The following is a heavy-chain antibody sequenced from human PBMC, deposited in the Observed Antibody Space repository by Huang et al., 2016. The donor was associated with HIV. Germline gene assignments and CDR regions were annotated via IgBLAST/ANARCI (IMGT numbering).Heavy chain of an antibody. CDR1: GYSFTTYA. Sequence: QVQLVQSGAEVKKPGASVKVSCKASGYSFTTYALHWVRQAPGNRLEWRGWINPGNGNTNYSQKFQGRVTITRETSASTVYMEVSSLTFEDTVVYYCAREFVIFGAPLWPAYWGQGTLISVSS. D-gene: IGHD2-21*01. J-gene: IGHJ4*02. CDR2: INPGNGNT. V-gene: IGHV1-3*01. CDR3: AREFVIFGAPLWPAY.